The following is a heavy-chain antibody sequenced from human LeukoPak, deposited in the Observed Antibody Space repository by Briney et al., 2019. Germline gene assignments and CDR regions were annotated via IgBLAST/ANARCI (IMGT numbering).Heavy chain of an antibody. D-gene: IGHD3-3*01. V-gene: IGHV1-69*04. J-gene: IGHJ6*02. CDR3: ASCTIDFGVVTINYYYYYGMDV. CDR1: GGTFSSYA. Sequence: SVKVSCKASGGTFSSYAISWVRQAPGQGLEWMGRIIPIFGIANYAQKFQGRVTITADRSTSTAYMELSSLRSEDTAVYYCASCTIDFGVVTINYYYYYGMDVWGQGTTVTVSS. CDR2: IIPIFGIA.